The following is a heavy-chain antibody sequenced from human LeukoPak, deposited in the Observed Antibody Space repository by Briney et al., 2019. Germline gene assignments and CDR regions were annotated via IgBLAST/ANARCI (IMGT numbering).Heavy chain of an antibody. V-gene: IGHV1-2*02. CDR2: INPNSGGT. D-gene: IGHD3-10*01. CDR3: ARDGDWLLWFGEPQSYFDY. Sequence: GASVKVSCKASGYTFTGYYMHWVRQAPGQGLEWMGWINPNSGGTNYAQKFQGRVTMTRDTSISTAYMELSRLRSDDTAVYYCARDGDWLLWFGEPQSYFDYWGQGTLVTVSS. J-gene: IGHJ4*02. CDR1: GYTFTGYY.